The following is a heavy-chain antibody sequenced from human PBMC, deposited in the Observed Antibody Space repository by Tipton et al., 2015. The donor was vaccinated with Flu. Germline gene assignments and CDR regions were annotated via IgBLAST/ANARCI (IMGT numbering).Heavy chain of an antibody. Sequence: TLSLTCAVYGGSFSGYYWSWIRQPPGKGLEWIGSIYYSGATYYSPSLKTRVTVSVDTSKNQFSLKLSSVTAADTAVYYCARDLGVSGSLFYYYYVMDVWGQGTTVTVSS. J-gene: IGHJ6*02. V-gene: IGHV4-34*01. CDR3: ARDLGVSGSLFYYYYVMDV. CDR1: GGSFSGYY. D-gene: IGHD1-26*01. CDR2: IYYSGAT.